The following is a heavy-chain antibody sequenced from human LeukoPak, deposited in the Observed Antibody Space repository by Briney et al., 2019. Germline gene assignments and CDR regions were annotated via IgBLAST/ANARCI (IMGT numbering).Heavy chain of an antibody. Sequence: PGGSLRLSCAASGFTFSNAWMSWVRQAPGKGLEWVGRIKSKTDGGTTDYAAPVKGRFTISRDDSKNTLYLQMNSLKTEDTAVYYCTTTYYDFWSGYPFTFDYWGQGTLVTVSS. CDR1: GFTFSNAW. D-gene: IGHD3-3*01. CDR2: IKSKTDGGTT. V-gene: IGHV3-15*01. CDR3: TTTYYDFWSGYPFTFDY. J-gene: IGHJ4*02.